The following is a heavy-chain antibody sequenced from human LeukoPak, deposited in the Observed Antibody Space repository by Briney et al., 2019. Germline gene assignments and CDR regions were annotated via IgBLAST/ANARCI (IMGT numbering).Heavy chain of an antibody. V-gene: IGHV4-34*01. Sequence: PSETLSLTCAVYGGSFSGYYWSWIRQPPGKGLEWIGEINHSGSTNYNPSLKSRVTISVDTSKNQFSLKLSSVTAADTAVYYCARVGSSGYYGFDYWGQGTLVTVSS. CDR3: ARVGSSGYYGFDY. CDR2: INHSGST. D-gene: IGHD3-22*01. J-gene: IGHJ4*02. CDR1: GGSFSGYY.